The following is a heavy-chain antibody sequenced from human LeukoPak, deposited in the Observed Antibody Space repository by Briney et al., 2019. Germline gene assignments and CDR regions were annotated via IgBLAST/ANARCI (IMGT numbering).Heavy chain of an antibody. CDR1: GYTFTGYY. V-gene: IGHV1-2*02. J-gene: IGHJ5*02. CDR2: INPNSGGT. Sequence: ASVKVSCKASGYTFTGYYMHWVRQAPGQGLEWMGWINPNSGGTNYAQKFQGRVTMTRDTSISTAYMELSRPRSDDTAVYYCARDRGYSYGANWFDPWGQGTLVTVSS. D-gene: IGHD5-18*01. CDR3: ARDRGYSYGANWFDP.